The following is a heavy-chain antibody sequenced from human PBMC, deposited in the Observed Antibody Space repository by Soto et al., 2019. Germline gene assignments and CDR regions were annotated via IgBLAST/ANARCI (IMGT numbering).Heavy chain of an antibody. D-gene: IGHD4-17*01. CDR3: VRVDYGGDSPWFDP. V-gene: IGHV1-8*01. J-gene: IGHJ5*02. CDR1: GYTFTKFD. Sequence: QVQLVQSGAEVKKPGASVRVSCKASGYTFTKFDINWVRQATGQGLGWMGWMNPNSGNTGYAQKFQGRVTMTRNNSIHTAYMELRSLRSEDTAVYYCVRVDYGGDSPWFDPWGQGTLVTVSS. CDR2: MNPNSGNT.